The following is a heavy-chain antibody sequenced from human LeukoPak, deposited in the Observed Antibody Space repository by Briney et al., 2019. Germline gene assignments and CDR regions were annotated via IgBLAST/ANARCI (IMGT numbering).Heavy chain of an antibody. CDR1: GFTFSSYA. CDR3: ARDRGDYLMGY. J-gene: IGHJ4*02. Sequence: GGSLRLSCAASGFTFSSYAMSWVRQAPGKGLEWVSAISGSGGSTYYADSVKGRFTISRDNSKNTLYLQMNSLRAEDTAVYYCARDRGDYLMGYWGQGTLATVSS. D-gene: IGHD4-17*01. CDR2: ISGSGGST. V-gene: IGHV3-23*01.